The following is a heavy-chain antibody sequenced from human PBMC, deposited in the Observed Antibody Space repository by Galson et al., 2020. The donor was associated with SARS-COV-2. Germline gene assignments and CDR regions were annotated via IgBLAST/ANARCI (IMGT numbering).Heavy chain of an antibody. V-gene: IGHV3-21*01. J-gene: IGHJ4*02. CDR1: GFAFSSYT. Sequence: GESLKISCAASGFAFSSYTMNWVRQAPGKGLEWVASLDTSSTYIYHANSLKGRFTISRDNAENSLYLQMNSLRAEDTAVYYCARSPPASTSGTSIYFDYWCQGIQLTCSS. D-gene: IGHD3-10*01. CDR2: LDTSSTYI. CDR3: ARSPPASTSGTSIYFDY.